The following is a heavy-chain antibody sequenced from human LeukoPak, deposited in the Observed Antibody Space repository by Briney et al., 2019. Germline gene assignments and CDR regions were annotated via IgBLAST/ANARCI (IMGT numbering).Heavy chain of an antibody. D-gene: IGHD1-26*01. CDR1: GFTFSTYN. J-gene: IGHJ4*02. CDR2: ISSSGSSI. CDR3: AREEVGAINY. V-gene: IGHV3-48*04. Sequence: GGSLRLSCAASGFTFSTYNMNWVRQAPGKGLEWVSYISSSGSSIYYADSVKGRFTISRDNAKNSLYLQMNSLRAEDTAVYYCAREEVGAINYWGQGTLVTVSS.